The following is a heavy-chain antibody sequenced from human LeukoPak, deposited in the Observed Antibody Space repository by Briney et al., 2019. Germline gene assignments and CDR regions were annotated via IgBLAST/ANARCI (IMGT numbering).Heavy chain of an antibody. V-gene: IGHV1-24*01. D-gene: IGHD3-22*01. Sequence: ASVKVSCKVSGYTLTELSMHWVRQAPGKGLAWMGGFDPEDGETIYAQKFQGRVTMTEDTSTDTAYMELSSLRSEDTAVYYCATDPYYYDSSGYPEFDPWGQGTLVTVSS. CDR2: FDPEDGET. CDR3: ATDPYYYDSSGYPEFDP. CDR1: GYTLTELS. J-gene: IGHJ5*02.